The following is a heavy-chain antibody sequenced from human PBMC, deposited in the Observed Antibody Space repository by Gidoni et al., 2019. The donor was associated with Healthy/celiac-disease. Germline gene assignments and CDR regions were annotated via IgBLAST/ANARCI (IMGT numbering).Heavy chain of an antibody. D-gene: IGHD4-4*01. CDR2: SIPIFGTA. CDR3: ARGPDYSNYIPIGPV. J-gene: IGHJ4*02. V-gene: IGHV1-69*06. Sequence: QVQLVQSGAEVKKPGSSVTVSVKASGGTFISYSISWVRQAPGKGLEWMGGSIPIFGTANYAQKCQGRVTITADKSTSTAYMELSSLRSEDTAVYYCARGPDYSNYIPIGPVWGQGTLVTVSS. CDR1: GGTFISYS.